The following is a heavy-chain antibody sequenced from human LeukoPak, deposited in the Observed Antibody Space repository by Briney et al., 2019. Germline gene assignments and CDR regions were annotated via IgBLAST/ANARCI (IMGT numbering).Heavy chain of an antibody. CDR2: INHSGST. V-gene: IGHV4-34*01. J-gene: IGHJ4*02. CDR3: ARVRITMVRGVIKHFDY. Sequence: PSETLSLTCAVYGGSFSGYYWSWIRQPPGKGLEWIGEINHSGSTNYNPSLKSRVTISVDTSKNQFSLKLSSVTAADTAVYYCARVRITMVRGVIKHFDYWGQGTLVTVSS. CDR1: GGSFSGYY. D-gene: IGHD3-10*01.